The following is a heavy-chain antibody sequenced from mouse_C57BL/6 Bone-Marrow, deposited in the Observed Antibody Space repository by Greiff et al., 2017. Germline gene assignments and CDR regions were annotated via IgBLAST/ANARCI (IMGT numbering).Heavy chain of an antibody. CDR1: GFTFSSYT. D-gene: IGHD4-1*01. V-gene: IGHV5-9*01. J-gene: IGHJ3*01. Sequence: EVKLMESGGGLVKPGGSLKLSCAASGFTFSSYTMSWVRQTPEKRLEWVATISGGGGNTYYPDSVKGRVTISRDNARNTLYLQMSSLRSEDTALYYGARNWENWFAYWGQGTLVTVS. CDR2: ISGGGGNT. CDR3: ARNWENWFAY.